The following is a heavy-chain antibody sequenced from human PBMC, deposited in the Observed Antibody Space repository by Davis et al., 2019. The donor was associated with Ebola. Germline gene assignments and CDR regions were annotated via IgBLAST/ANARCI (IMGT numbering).Heavy chain of an antibody. J-gene: IGHJ6*02. CDR2: ISGSGGST. CDR1: GFTFSSYA. D-gene: IGHD3-10*01. V-gene: IGHV3-23*01. CDR3: AKDLGTSLLWFGELSYGMDV. Sequence: PGGSLRLSCAASGFTFSSYAMSWVRQAPGKGLERVSAISGSGGSTYYADSVKGRFTISRDNSKNTLYLQMNSLRAEDTAVYYCAKDLGTSLLWFGELSYGMDVWGQGTTVTVSS.